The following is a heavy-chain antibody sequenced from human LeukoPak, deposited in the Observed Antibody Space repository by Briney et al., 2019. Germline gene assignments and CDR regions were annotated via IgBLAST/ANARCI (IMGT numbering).Heavy chain of an antibody. CDR3: ARWRPIDAFDI. J-gene: IGHJ3*02. Sequence: PGGSLRLSCEASGFTVRRNYMNWVRQAPGKGLEWVSLLSTTGNTSYADSVKGRFTISTHNSKNALYLQVNSLRPEDTAMYYCARWRPIDAFDIWGQGTMVIVSS. V-gene: IGHV3-53*04. CDR2: LSTTGNT. D-gene: IGHD3-3*01. CDR1: GFTVRRNY.